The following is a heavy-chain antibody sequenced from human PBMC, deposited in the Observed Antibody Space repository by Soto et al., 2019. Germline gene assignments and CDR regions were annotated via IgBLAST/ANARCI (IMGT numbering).Heavy chain of an antibody. Sequence: QVQLVKSGAEVRKPGASGKVSCEASGYTFPSYVISWVRQATGQGLEWRGWMNPNTGNSGYAQKFQGRVTMTSDTSKSTAHMEVSSLRSEDTAVYYCARRAETNGWNGFGADKYYFDFWGQGTLVTVSS. CDR3: ARRAETNGWNGFGADKYYFDF. CDR1: GYTFPSYV. CDR2: MNPNTGNS. J-gene: IGHJ4*02. V-gene: IGHV1-8*01. D-gene: IGHD1-1*01.